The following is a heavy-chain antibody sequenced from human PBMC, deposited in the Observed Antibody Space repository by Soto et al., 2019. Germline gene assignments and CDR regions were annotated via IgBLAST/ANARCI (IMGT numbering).Heavy chain of an antibody. Sequence: QVQLVQSGAEVKKPGASVKVSCKASGYSFITYGISWVRQAPGQGLEWMGCISTYNGNTKYAQKLQGRVTMTTDTSTTTGYMELRSLRSDDTAVYYCARDRPTSSIRARDYYYAMDVWGQGTTVTVSS. CDR2: ISTYNGNT. J-gene: IGHJ6*02. V-gene: IGHV1-18*01. D-gene: IGHD6-6*01. CDR1: GYSFITYG. CDR3: ARDRPTSSIRARDYYYAMDV.